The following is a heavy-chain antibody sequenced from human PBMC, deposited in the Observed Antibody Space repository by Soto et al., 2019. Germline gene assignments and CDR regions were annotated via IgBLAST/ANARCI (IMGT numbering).Heavy chain of an antibody. CDR2: VSSDGKTQ. J-gene: IGHJ4*01. V-gene: IGHV3-30*18. CDR3: AKEIAVAGDLDY. Sequence: PGGSLRLSCVASGFSFSRFGLHLVRQAPGKGLEWVAFVSSDGKTQYYADSVEGRFTISRDNSKNTLYLQMDSLRPADTAVYYCAKEIAVAGDLDYWGHGTLVTVSS. CDR1: GFSFSRFG. D-gene: IGHD6-19*01.